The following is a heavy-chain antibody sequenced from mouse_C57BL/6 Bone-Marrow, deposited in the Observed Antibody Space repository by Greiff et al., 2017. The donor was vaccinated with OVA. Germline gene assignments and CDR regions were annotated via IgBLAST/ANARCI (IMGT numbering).Heavy chain of an antibody. CDR1: GFNIKDYY. CDR2: IDPEDGET. Sequence: EVQLQQSGAELVKPGASVKLSCTASGFNIKDYYMHWVKQRTEQGLEWIGRIDPEDGETKYAQKFQGKATLTADTSSNTAYLQLSSLTSEVTAVYYCARWCSSGPAWFAYWGQGTPVTVSA. D-gene: IGHD3-2*02. J-gene: IGHJ3*01. CDR3: ARWCSSGPAWFAY. V-gene: IGHV14-2*01.